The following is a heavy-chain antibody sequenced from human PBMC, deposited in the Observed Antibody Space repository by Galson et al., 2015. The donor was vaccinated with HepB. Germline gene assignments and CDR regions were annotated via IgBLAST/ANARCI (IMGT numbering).Heavy chain of an antibody. CDR2: IYYDGSNK. D-gene: IGHD1-26*01. V-gene: IGHV3-33*01. CDR3: ARGSRGSYLFSEFDY. J-gene: IGHJ4*02. Sequence: SLRLSCAASGFSLSSYDMHWVRQAPGKGLEWVAVIYYDGSNKYYADSVKGRFTISRDNSNNTLYLQMNSLRAEDTAVYYCARGSRGSYLFSEFDYWGQGTLVTVSS. CDR1: GFSLSSYD.